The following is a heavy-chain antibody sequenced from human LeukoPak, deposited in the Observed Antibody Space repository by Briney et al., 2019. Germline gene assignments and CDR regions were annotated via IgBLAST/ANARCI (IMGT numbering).Heavy chain of an antibody. J-gene: IGHJ4*02. Sequence: SETLSLTCAVSGGSISDSGYYWGWIRQPPGKGLEWIGSIYYRGITYYNPSLKSRVTISIDTSKNQFSLRLTSVTAADTAVYYCARQTGSGLFILPGGQGTLVTVSS. D-gene: IGHD3/OR15-3a*01. CDR2: IYYRGIT. CDR1: GGSISDSGYY. V-gene: IGHV4-39*01. CDR3: ARQTGSGLFILP.